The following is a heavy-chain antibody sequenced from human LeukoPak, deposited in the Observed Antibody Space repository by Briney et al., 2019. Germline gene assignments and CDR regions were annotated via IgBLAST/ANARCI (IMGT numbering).Heavy chain of an antibody. Sequence: SQTLSLTCTVSGGSISSGSYYWSWVRQPAGKGLEWIGRIYTSGSTNYNPSLKSRVTISVDTSKNQFSLKLSSVTAADTAVYYCARRGNDYGANWYFDLWGRGTLVTVSS. CDR3: ARRGNDYGANWYFDL. D-gene: IGHD4-17*01. V-gene: IGHV4-61*02. J-gene: IGHJ2*01. CDR2: IYTSGST. CDR1: GGSISSGSYY.